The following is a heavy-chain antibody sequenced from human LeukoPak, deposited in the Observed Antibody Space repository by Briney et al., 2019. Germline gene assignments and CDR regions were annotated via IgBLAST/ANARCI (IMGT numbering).Heavy chain of an antibody. V-gene: IGHV4-61*02. Sequence: SETLSLTCTVSGVSIGSSHYYWGWIRQPAGKGLEWIGRVYFSGSTNYNPSLKGRVTISVDASKNHFSLSLMSVTAADTAVYYCVKDGGHTALDPWGQGTQVTVSS. CDR2: VYFSGST. D-gene: IGHD3-16*01. CDR1: GVSIGSSHYY. CDR3: VKDGGHTALDP. J-gene: IGHJ5*02.